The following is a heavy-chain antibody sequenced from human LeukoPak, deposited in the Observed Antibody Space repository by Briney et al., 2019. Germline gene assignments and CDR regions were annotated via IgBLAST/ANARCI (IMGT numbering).Heavy chain of an antibody. Sequence: GGSLRLSCVASGFTFSSYGMTWVRQAPGKGPEWVSVISSSAGSTYYADSVKGRFTISRDNSKNTLYLQMNSLRAEDTAVYYCAKVLGGLQDYWGQGTLVTVSS. CDR2: ISSSAGST. D-gene: IGHD3-10*01. J-gene: IGHJ4*02. CDR3: AKVLGGLQDY. V-gene: IGHV3-23*01. CDR1: GFTFSSYG.